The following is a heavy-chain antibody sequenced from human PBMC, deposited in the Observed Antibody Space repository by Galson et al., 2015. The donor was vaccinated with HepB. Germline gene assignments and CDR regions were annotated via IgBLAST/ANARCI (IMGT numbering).Heavy chain of an antibody. D-gene: IGHD4-17*01. Sequence: QSGAEVKKPGESLKISCKGSEYTFTNYWISWVRQMPGKGLDWMGMIDPSDSYTTYRPSLQGHVTISVDRSISTVYLEWKSLKTSDTAIYYCALYGDYQNWLDPWGQGTLVTVSS. CDR3: ALYGDYQNWLDP. CDR1: EYTFTNYW. J-gene: IGHJ5*02. CDR2: IDPSDSYT. V-gene: IGHV5-10-1*01.